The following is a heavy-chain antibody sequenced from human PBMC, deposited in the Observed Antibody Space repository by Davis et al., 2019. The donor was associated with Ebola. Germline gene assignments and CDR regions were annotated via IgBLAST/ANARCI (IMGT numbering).Heavy chain of an antibody. Sequence: GSLKISCAASGFTFNRFGVHWVRQAPGKGLEWVAVISYDGSYEEYADSVKGRFTISRDNSKNTLYLQMNSLRAEDTAVYYCAKDYDYGYYYYMDVWGNGTTVTVSS. J-gene: IGHJ6*03. D-gene: IGHD3-3*01. CDR3: AKDYDYGYYYYMDV. CDR1: GFTFNRFG. CDR2: ISYDGSYE. V-gene: IGHV3-30*18.